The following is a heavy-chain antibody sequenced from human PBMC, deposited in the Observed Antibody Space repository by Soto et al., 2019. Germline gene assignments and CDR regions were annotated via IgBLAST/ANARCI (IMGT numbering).Heavy chain of an antibody. CDR1: GFTVSSNY. D-gene: IGHD1-26*01. CDR3: ARISGYYYYYGMDV. CDR2: SYSGGST. V-gene: IGHV3-53*02. J-gene: IGHJ6*02. Sequence: EVQLVETGGGLIQPGGSLRLSCAASGFTVSSNYMSWVRQAHGKGLEWVSVSYSGGSTYYPDSVNGRFTVSRDNSKNTLYLQMNSLRAEDTAVYYCARISGYYYYYGMDVWGQGTTVTVSS.